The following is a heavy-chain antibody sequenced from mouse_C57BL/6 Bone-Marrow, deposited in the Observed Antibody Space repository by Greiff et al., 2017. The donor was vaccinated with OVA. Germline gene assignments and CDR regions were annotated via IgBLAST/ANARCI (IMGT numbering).Heavy chain of an antibody. CDR2: IDPNSGGT. CDR1: GYSFTSYW. CDR3: AREDGYYPAWFAY. V-gene: IGHV1-72*01. D-gene: IGHD2-3*01. Sequence: QVQLKQPGAELVKPGASVTLSCKASGYSFTSYWLHWVKQRPGRGLEWIGRIDPNSGGTKYNEKFKSKATLTVDKPSSTAYMQLSSLTSENSAVYYCAREDGYYPAWFAYWGQGTLVTVSA. J-gene: IGHJ3*01.